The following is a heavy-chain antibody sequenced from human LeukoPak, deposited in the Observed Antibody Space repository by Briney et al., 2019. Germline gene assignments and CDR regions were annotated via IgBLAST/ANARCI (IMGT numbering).Heavy chain of an antibody. CDR3: ARRWFGEYNWFDP. CDR2: IYYSGST. V-gene: IGHV4-59*08. CDR1: GGSISSYY. Sequence: SETLSLTCTVSGGSISSYYWSWIRQPPGKGLEWIGYIYYSGSTNYNPSLKSRVTISVDTSKNQFSLKLSSVTAADTAVYYCARRWFGEYNWFDPWGQGTLVTVSS. J-gene: IGHJ5*02. D-gene: IGHD3-10*01.